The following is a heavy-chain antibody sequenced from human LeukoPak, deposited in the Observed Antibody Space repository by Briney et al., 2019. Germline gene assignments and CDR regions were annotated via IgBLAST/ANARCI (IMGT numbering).Heavy chain of an antibody. CDR3: ARDRFAGPTYYDSSGYLYYYYGMDV. CDR2: IIPIFGTA. J-gene: IGHJ6*02. Sequence: SVKVSCKASGGTFSSYAISWVRQAPGQGLEWMGGIIPIFGTANYAQKFQGRVTITADESTSTAYMELSSLRSEDTAMYYCARDRFAGPTYYDSSGYLYYYYGMDVWGQGTTVTVSS. D-gene: IGHD3-22*01. CDR1: GGTFSSYA. V-gene: IGHV1-69*13.